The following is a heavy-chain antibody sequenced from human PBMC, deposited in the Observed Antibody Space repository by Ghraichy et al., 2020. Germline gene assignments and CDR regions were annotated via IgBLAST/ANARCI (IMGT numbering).Heavy chain of an antibody. Sequence: GGSLRLSCAASGFTFSSYAMSWVRQAPGKGLEWVSAISGSRGSTYYADSVKGRFTISRDNSKNTLYLQMNSLGAEETAVYYCAKVSRGGAVAVGYYYYMDVWGKGTTVTVSS. V-gene: IGHV3-23*01. CDR1: GFTFSSYA. CDR3: AKVSRGGAVAVGYYYYMDV. CDR2: ISGSRGST. J-gene: IGHJ6*03. D-gene: IGHD6-19*01.